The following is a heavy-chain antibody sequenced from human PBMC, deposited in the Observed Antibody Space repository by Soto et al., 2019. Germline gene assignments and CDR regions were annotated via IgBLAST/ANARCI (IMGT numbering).Heavy chain of an antibody. CDR2: AYFSGGNT. CDR3: AYGSSSAWIDY. V-gene: IGHV4-39*01. CDR1: GDSMRGYHFY. D-gene: IGHD6-25*01. J-gene: IGHJ4*02. Sequence: PSEALSLTCSVSGDSMRGYHFYWGWIRQAPGKGLEWIGSAYFSGGNTYYSPSLKSRVSISVDTSKNEFSLRLTSLTAADTAVYFCAYGSSSAWIDYWGQGTLVTVSS.